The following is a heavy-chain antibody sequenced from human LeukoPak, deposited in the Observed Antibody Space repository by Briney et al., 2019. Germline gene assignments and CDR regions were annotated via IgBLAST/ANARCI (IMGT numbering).Heavy chain of an antibody. J-gene: IGHJ6*03. CDR3: ARGEVVTASLPDYFYYYMDV. V-gene: IGHV3-7*01. CDR1: GFTFSNYW. D-gene: IGHD2-21*02. Sequence: PGGSLRLSCAASGFTFSNYWMTWVRRAPGKGLEWVANIRRDGSETHYVDSVMGRFTISRDNAKNSLYLQMNSLRAEDTAVYYCARGEVVTASLPDYFYYYMDVWGKGTTVTISS. CDR2: IRRDGSET.